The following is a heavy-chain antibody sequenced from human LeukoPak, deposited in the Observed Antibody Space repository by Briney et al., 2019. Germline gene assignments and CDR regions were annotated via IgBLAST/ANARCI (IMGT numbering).Heavy chain of an antibody. D-gene: IGHD6-19*01. CDR3: ARFSSGRYYLDY. V-gene: IGHV3-66*01. CDR1: GFTFSSYA. Sequence: GGSLRLSCAASGFTFSSYAMSWVRQPPGKGLEWVSVIYSGGTTYYADSVKGRFTISRDNSKNTLYLQMISLRAEDTAVYYCARFSSGRYYLDYWGQGTLVTVSS. J-gene: IGHJ4*02. CDR2: IYSGGTT.